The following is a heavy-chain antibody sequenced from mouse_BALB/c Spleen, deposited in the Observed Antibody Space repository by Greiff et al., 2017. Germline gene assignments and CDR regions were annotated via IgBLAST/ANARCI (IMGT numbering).Heavy chain of an antibody. CDR2: ISSGSSTI. V-gene: IGHV5-17*02. J-gene: IGHJ4*01. Sequence: EVKLMESGGGLVQPGGSRKLSCAASGFTFSSFGMHWVRQDPEKGLEWVAYISSGSSTIYYADTVKGRFTISRDNPKNTLFLQMTSLRSEDTAMYYCARQNSLLRLPMDYWGQGTSVTVSS. CDR1: GFTFSSFG. CDR3: ARQNSLLRLPMDY. D-gene: IGHD1-2*01.